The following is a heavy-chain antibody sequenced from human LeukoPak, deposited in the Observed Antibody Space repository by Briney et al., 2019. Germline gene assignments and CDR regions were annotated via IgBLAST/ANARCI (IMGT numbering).Heavy chain of an antibody. Sequence: GVSLRLSCAASGFTFSSYSMNWVRRAPGKGLGWVSYISSSSSTIYYADSVKGRFTISRDNAKNSLYLQMNSLRAEDTAVYYCARLSTVTNFDYWGQGTLVTVSS. CDR3: ARLSTVTNFDY. CDR1: GFTFSSYS. D-gene: IGHD4-17*01. CDR2: ISSSSSTI. J-gene: IGHJ4*02. V-gene: IGHV3-48*01.